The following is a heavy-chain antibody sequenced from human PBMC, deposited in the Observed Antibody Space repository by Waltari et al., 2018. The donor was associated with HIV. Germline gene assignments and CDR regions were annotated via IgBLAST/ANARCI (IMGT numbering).Heavy chain of an antibody. J-gene: IGHJ4*02. V-gene: IGHV4-4*02. CDR2: LDQHGRS. D-gene: IGHD3-22*01. CDR1: GVSVSGNRW. CDR3: ATGAYYDFWIGLVGYLAF. Sequence: VQLQESGPGLVKPSGTLLVTCAVSGVSVSGNRWWSWVRQTPGRGLEWIGELDQHGRSNLNPSLKSRVTLLVDKSKNHFYLRLKSVTAADTAVYHCATGAYYDFWIGLVGYLAFWGPGALVLVSS.